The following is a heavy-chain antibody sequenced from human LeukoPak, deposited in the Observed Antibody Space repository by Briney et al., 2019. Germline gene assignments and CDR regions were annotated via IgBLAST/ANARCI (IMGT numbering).Heavy chain of an antibody. CDR2: INPSGGST. V-gene: IGHV1-46*01. D-gene: IGHD2-15*01. Sequence: ASVKVSCKASGYTFTSYYMHWVRQAPGQGLEWMGIINPSGGSTSYAQKFQGRVTMTRDTSTSTVYMGLSSLRSEDTAVYYCARDSPDIVVVVAAAMDYWGQGTLVTVSS. J-gene: IGHJ4*02. CDR3: ARDSPDIVVVVAAAMDY. CDR1: GYTFTSYY.